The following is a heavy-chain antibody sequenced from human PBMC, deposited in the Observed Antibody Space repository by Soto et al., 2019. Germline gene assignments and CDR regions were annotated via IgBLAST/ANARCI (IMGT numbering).Heavy chain of an antibody. CDR2: INPSGGST. CDR1: GYAFTSYY. Sequence: VKVSCKASGYAFTSYYMHWVRQAPGQGLEWMGIINPSGGSTSYAQKFQGRVTMTRDTSTSTVYMELSSLRSEDTAVYYCANQPIDSSGYYYGYYWGQGTLVTVSS. D-gene: IGHD3-22*01. CDR3: ANQPIDSSGYYYGYY. V-gene: IGHV1-46*01. J-gene: IGHJ4*02.